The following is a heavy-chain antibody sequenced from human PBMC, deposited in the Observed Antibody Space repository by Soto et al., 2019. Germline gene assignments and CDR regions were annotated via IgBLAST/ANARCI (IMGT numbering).Heavy chain of an antibody. CDR1: GFTFSSYA. Sequence: EVQLLESGGGLVQPRGSLRLSCAASGFTFSSYAMSWVRQAPGKGLEWVSAISGSGGSTYYADSVKGRFTISRDNSKNTLYLQMNSLRAEDTAVYYCAKDRRHMTTVTTGYYYYYMDVWGKGTTVTVSS. D-gene: IGHD4-17*01. V-gene: IGHV3-23*01. J-gene: IGHJ6*03. CDR2: ISGSGGST. CDR3: AKDRRHMTTVTTGYYYYYMDV.